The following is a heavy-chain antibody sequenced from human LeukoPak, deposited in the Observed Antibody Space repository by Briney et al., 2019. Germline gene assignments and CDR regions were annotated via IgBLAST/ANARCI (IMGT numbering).Heavy chain of an antibody. CDR3: ARDAPKYCGGDCYSYYFDY. V-gene: IGHV3-7*01. Sequence: GGSLRLSCAASGFTFSSYWMSWVRQAPGKGLEWEANIKQDGSEKYYVDSVKGRFTISRDNAKNSLYLQMNSLRAEDTAVYYCARDAPKYCGGDCYSYYFDYWGQGTLVTVSS. CDR2: IKQDGSEK. CDR1: GFTFSSYW. J-gene: IGHJ4*02. D-gene: IGHD2-21*02.